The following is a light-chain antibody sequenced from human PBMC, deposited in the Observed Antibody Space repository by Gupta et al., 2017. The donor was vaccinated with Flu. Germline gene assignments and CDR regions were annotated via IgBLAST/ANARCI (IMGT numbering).Light chain of an antibody. J-gene: IGLJ2*01. CDR2: DVI. CDR3: CSYAGNYTMV. Sequence: QSALTQLRSVSGSPGQSVHISCTGTNSDIGYYHYVSWYQQYPGKAPKLIISDVIKRPSGVPDRFSGSKSGNTASLTISGLQAEDEADYHCCSYAGNYTMVFGGGTKVTVL. V-gene: IGLV2-11*01. CDR1: NSDIGYYHY.